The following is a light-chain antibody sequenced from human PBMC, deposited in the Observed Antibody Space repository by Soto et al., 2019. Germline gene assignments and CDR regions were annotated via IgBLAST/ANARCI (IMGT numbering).Light chain of an antibody. Sequence: QSVLTQPASVSGSPGQSITISCTGTSSDVGGYNYVSWYQHHPGKAPRLMIYEVNNRPSGVSNRFSASKSGNTASLTISGLHAEDEADYYCSSYASSSSHVVFGGGTKLTVL. CDR1: SSDVGGYNY. J-gene: IGLJ2*01. CDR3: SSYASSSSHVV. V-gene: IGLV2-14*01. CDR2: EVN.